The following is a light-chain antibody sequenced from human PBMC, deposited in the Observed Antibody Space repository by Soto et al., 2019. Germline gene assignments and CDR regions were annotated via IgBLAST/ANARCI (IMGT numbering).Light chain of an antibody. J-gene: IGLJ1*01. CDR2: DST. V-gene: IGLV1-40*01. CDR3: QSYDSSLNSYV. CDR1: SSHIGAGFD. Sequence: SALTPPPPMSGAPGHRVTPFCPGGSSHIGAGFDVHWYQQLPGAAPKLLIYDSTNRPSGVPDRFSGSKSDTSASLAITGLQAEDEADYYRQSYDSSLNSYVFATGTKVTVL.